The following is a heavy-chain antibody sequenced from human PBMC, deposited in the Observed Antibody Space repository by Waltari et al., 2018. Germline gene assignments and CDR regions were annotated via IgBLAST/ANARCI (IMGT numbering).Heavy chain of an antibody. CDR3: ARDRLVRVGYYYYGMDV. CDR1: GGSISSYS. V-gene: IGHV4-4*07. J-gene: IGHJ6*02. D-gene: IGHD2-8*02. CDR2: IYTSGST. Sequence: QVQLQESGPGLVKPSETLSLTCTVSGGSISSYSWSWIRQPAGKGLEWLGRIYTSGSTNYNPSLKSRVTMSVDTSKNQFSLKLSSVTAADTAVYYCARDRLVRVGYYYYGMDVWGQGTTVTVSS.